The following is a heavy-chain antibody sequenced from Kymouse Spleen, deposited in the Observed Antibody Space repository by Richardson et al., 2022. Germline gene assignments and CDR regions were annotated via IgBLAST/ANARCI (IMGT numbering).Heavy chain of an antibody. J-gene: IGHJ6*02. D-gene: IGHD1-26*01. CDR1: GFTFSSYA. CDR3: AKEEGLVGATRYYYYGMDV. V-gene: IGHV3-23*04. CDR2: ISGSGGST. Sequence: EVQLVESGGGLVQPGGSLRLSCAASGFTFSSYAMSWVRQAPGKGLEWVSAISGSGGSTYYADSVKGRFTISRDNSKNTLYLQMNSLRAEDTAVYYCAKEEGLVGATRYYYYGMDVWGQGTTVTVSS.